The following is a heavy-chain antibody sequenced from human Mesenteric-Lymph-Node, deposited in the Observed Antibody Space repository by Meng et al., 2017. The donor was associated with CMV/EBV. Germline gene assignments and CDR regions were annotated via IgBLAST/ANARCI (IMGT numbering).Heavy chain of an antibody. V-gene: IGHV4-39*07. CDR2: INHSGST. Sequence: SETLSLTCTVSGGSISSSSYYWGWIRQPPGKGLEWIGEINHSGSTNYNPSLKSRVTILVDTSKNQFSLKLSSVTAADTAVYYCAKGGRMTTVTTLWGQGTLVTVSS. CDR3: AKGGRMTTVTTL. CDR1: GGSISSSSYY. D-gene: IGHD4-11*01. J-gene: IGHJ4*02.